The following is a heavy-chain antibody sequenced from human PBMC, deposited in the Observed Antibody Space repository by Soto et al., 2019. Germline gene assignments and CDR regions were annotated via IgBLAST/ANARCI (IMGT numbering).Heavy chain of an antibody. CDR1: GYSFTSYW. V-gene: IGHV5-10-1*01. Sequence: PGESLKIACQGSGYSFTSYWIGWVRQRPGKGLEGMGRINPRDSYTTYSPSFQGHVTISTDKSFSTAYLQWSGLKASDTAMYYCARLGYCTGPRCYTFDSWGQGTLVTVSS. CDR3: ARLGYCTGPRCYTFDS. CDR2: INPRDSYT. J-gene: IGHJ4*02. D-gene: IGHD2-2*02.